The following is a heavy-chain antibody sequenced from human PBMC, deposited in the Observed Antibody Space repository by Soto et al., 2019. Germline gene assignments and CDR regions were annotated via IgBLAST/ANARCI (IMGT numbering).Heavy chain of an antibody. CDR3: ARGYYDILTGYYNDAFDI. CDR1: GGSISSYY. D-gene: IGHD3-9*01. Sequence: PSETLSLTCTVSGGSISSYYWSWIRQPPGKGLEWIGYIYYSGSTNYNPSLKSRVTISVDTSKNQFSLKLSSVTAADTAVYYCARGYYDILTGYYNDAFDIWGKGTMVTVSS. J-gene: IGHJ3*02. CDR2: IYYSGST. V-gene: IGHV4-59*08.